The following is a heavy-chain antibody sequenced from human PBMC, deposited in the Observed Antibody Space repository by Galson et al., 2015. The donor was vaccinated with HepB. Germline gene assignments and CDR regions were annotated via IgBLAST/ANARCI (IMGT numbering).Heavy chain of an antibody. J-gene: IGHJ4*02. CDR1: GFTFTSSS. D-gene: IGHD3-9*01. V-gene: IGHV1-58*01. Sequence: SVKVSCKASGFTFTSSSVQWVRQARGQRLEWIGWIVVGSGNTNYAQKFQERVTITRDTSTSTAYMELSSLRSEDTAVYYCAADSYYDILTGPVEFDYWGQGTLVTVSS. CDR3: AADSYYDILTGPVEFDY. CDR2: IVVGSGNT.